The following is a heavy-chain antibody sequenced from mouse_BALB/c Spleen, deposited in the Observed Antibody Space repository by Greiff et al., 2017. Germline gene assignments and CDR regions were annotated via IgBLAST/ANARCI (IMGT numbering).Heavy chain of an antibody. CDR1: GYSFTDYI. J-gene: IGHJ3*01. CDR3: ARGGTTVVDWFAY. CDR2: INPYYGST. D-gene: IGHD1-1*01. V-gene: IGHV1-39*01. Sequence: VQLQQTGPELVKPGASVKISCKASGYSFTDYIMLWVKQSHGKSLEWIGNINPYYGSTSYNLKFKGKATLTVDKSSSTAYMQLNSLTSEDSAVYYCARGGTTVVDWFAYWGQGTLVTVSA.